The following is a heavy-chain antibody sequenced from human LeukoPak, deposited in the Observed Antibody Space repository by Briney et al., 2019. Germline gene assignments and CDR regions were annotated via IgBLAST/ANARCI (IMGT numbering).Heavy chain of an antibody. CDR2: ISPYNGNT. D-gene: IGHD1-26*01. Sequence: GPVKVSCKASGYNFISYGISWVRQAPGQGLEWMGWISPYNGNTNYAQKLQGRVTMTTDTPTSRAHMELRSLRSDDTAVYYCARDWQGNGAFDYWGQGTLVTVSS. V-gene: IGHV1-18*01. CDR3: ARDWQGNGAFDY. J-gene: IGHJ4*02. CDR1: GYNFISYG.